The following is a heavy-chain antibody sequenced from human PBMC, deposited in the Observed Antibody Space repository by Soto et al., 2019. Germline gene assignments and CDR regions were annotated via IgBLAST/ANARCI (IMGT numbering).Heavy chain of an antibody. CDR1: GYSFSSHW. J-gene: IGHJ6*02. CDR2: IYPGASDI. V-gene: IGHV5-51*01. CDR3: ARVAFNSGGYYSPLYFRGMDV. D-gene: IGHD1-26*01. Sequence: PGESLKISCKGFGYSFSSHWIGWVRQMPGKGLEWMGIIYPGASDIRYRPSFQGQVTISVDKSINTAYLQWSSLKASDTAMYYCARVAFNSGGYYSPLYFRGMDVWGQGTTVTVPS.